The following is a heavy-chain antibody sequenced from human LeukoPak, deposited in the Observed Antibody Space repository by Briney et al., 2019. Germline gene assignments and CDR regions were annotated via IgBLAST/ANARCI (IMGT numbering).Heavy chain of an antibody. CDR3: ARVRASSSWYHWFDP. D-gene: IGHD6-13*01. Sequence: GGSLRLSCAASGFTFSSYAMSWVRQAPGKGLEWVSTISGSGGSRSYADSVKGRFTISRDNSKNTLYLQMNSLRAEDTAVYYCARVRASSSWYHWFDPWGQGTLVTVSS. CDR2: ISGSGGSR. J-gene: IGHJ5*02. V-gene: IGHV3-23*01. CDR1: GFTFSSYA.